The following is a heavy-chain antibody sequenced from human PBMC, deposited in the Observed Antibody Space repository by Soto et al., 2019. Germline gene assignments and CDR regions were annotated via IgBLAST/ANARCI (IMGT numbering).Heavy chain of an antibody. D-gene: IGHD2-2*01. CDR2: ISYDGSDD. CDR1: GFMFRNYG. CDR3: AKAPVEMGAVTIHYFDY. Sequence: GGSLRLSCVASGFMFRNYGMHWIRQAPGKGLEWLAVISYDGSDDFYADSVKGRFTISRDNSKNTLYLQMNSLRAEDTAVYYCAKAPVEMGAVTIHYFDYWGHGTLVTVSS. V-gene: IGHV3-30*18. J-gene: IGHJ4*01.